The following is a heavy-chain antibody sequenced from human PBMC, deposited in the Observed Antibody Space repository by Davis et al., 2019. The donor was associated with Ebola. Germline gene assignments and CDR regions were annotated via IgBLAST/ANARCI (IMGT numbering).Heavy chain of an antibody. Sequence: GESLKISCKGSGYSFTSYWIGWVRQMPGKGLEWMGILYPGDSDTRYSPSFQGQVTISADKSISTAYLQWSSLKASDTAMYYCARRLGYCSSTSCYNTVGFDYWGQGTLVTVSS. CDR3: ARRLGYCSSTSCYNTVGFDY. CDR1: GYSFTSYW. D-gene: IGHD2-2*02. J-gene: IGHJ4*02. CDR2: LYPGDSDT. V-gene: IGHV5-51*01.